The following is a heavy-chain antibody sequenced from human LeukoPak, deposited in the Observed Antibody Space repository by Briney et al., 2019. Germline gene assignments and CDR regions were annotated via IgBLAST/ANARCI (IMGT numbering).Heavy chain of an antibody. J-gene: IGHJ6*02. CDR3: ARHGTSSYYYYAMDV. V-gene: IGHV4-59*08. D-gene: IGHD1-1*01. Sequence: SETLSLTCTVSGGSISSYYWSWIRQPPGKGLEWIGYIYYSGSTNYNPSLKSRVAISVDTSKNQFSLRLSSVTAADTAVYYCARHGTSSYYYYAMDVWGQGTTVTVSS. CDR1: GGSISSYY. CDR2: IYYSGST.